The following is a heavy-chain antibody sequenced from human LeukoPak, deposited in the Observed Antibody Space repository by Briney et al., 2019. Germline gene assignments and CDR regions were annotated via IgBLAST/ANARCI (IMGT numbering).Heavy chain of an antibody. V-gene: IGHV3-21*04. CDR1: GFTFSSYS. CDR3: AKDMFSIVVVPAALDP. CDR2: ISSSSSYI. D-gene: IGHD2-2*01. J-gene: IGHJ5*02. Sequence: GGSLRLSCAASGFTFSSYSMNWVRQAPGKGLEWVSSISSSSSYIYYADSVKGRFTISRDNSKNSLYLQMNSLRTEDTALYYCAKDMFSIVVVPAALDPWGQGTLVTVSS.